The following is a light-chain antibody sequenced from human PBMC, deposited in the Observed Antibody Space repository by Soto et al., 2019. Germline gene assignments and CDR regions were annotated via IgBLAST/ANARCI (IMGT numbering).Light chain of an antibody. CDR1: QSVFYSTNNKNY. V-gene: IGKV4-1*01. CDR2: WAS. CDR3: QQYYRTPPL. Sequence: DIVMTQSPDSLTVSLGERATINCKSSQSVFYSTNNKNYLAWYQQKPGQPPKLLIYWASTRESGVPDRFSGSGSGTDFTLTISSLQAEDVAVYYCQQYYRTPPLFDPGTKVDIK. J-gene: IGKJ3*01.